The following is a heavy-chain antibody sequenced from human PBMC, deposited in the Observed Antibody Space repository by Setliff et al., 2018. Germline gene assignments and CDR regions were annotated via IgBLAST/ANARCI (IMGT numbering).Heavy chain of an antibody. J-gene: IGHJ6*03. CDR2: ISAYNGNT. Sequence: ASVKVSCKASGYTFTSYGISWVRQAPGQGLEWMGWISAYNGNTNYAQKLQGRVTMTTDTSTSTAYMELRSLRSDDTAVYYCARDGSPTYYNFWSGYPDNYYMDVWGKGTTVTVSS. CDR3: ARDGSPTYYNFWSGYPDNYYMDV. V-gene: IGHV1-18*01. CDR1: GYTFTSYG. D-gene: IGHD3-3*01.